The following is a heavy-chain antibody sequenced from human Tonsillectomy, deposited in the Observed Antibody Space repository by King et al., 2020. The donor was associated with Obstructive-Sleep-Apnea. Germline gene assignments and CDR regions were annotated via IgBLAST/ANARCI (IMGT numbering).Heavy chain of an antibody. CDR2: VYYSGNT. CDR1: GGSINNYY. D-gene: IGHD5-12*01. Sequence: QLQESGPGLVKPSETLSLTCTVSGGSINNYYWSWIRQPPGKGLEWIGYVYYSGNTNFNPSLKSRVTISADTSKIHFSLRLGSVTAADTAVYYCARHRGVEDYGGYGDYFDYWGQGTLVTVSS. CDR3: ARHRGVEDYGGYGDYFDY. V-gene: IGHV4-59*08. J-gene: IGHJ4*02.